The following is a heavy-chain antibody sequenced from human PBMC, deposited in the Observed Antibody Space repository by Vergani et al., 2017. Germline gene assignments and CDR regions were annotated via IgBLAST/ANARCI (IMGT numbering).Heavy chain of an antibody. Sequence: EVQLLESGGGLVQPGGSLRLSCAASGFTFSSYAMSWVRQAPGKGLEWVSAISGSGGSTYYADSVKGRFTISRDNSKNTLYLQRNSLSAEDTALYYWAKDRRTLDYVWGRYRLRRNYFDYWGQGTLVTVSS. CDR1: GFTFSSYA. V-gene: IGHV3-23*01. CDR3: AKDRRTLDYVWGRYRLRRNYFDY. J-gene: IGHJ4*02. D-gene: IGHD3-16*02. CDR2: ISGSGGST.